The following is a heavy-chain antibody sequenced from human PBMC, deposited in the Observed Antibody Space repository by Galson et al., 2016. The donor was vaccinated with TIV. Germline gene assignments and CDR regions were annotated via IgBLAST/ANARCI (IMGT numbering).Heavy chain of an antibody. V-gene: IGHV4-39*02. CDR2: IYYTGDT. J-gene: IGHJ4*02. D-gene: IGHD5-24*01. CDR1: GGSISNNRYY. CDR3: ARLSGWQLAYFDF. Sequence: ETLSLTCTVSGGSISNNRYYWGWIRQPPGKGLEWLGNIYYTGDTYYSPSLKSRVTMFVDTSKNHFSLRLRSVTAADTAVYYCARLSGWQLAYFDFWGQGTLVTVSS.